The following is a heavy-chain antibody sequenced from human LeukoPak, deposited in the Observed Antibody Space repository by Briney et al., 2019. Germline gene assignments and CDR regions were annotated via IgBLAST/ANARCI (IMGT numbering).Heavy chain of an antibody. CDR3: ARGAVGGNWNDRGESFDP. V-gene: IGHV3-48*01. CDR2: ISSSSSTI. J-gene: IGHJ5*02. CDR1: GFTFSSYS. D-gene: IGHD1-1*01. Sequence: PGGSLRLSCAASGFTFSSYSMNWVRQAPGKGLEWVSYISSSSSTIYYADSVKGRFTISRDNAKNSLYLQMNSLRAEDTAVYYCARGAVGGNWNDRGESFDPWGQGTLVTVSS.